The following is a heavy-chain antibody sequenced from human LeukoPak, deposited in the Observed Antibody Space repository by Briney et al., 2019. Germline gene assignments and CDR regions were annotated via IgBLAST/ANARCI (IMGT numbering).Heavy chain of an antibody. CDR3: AREAVSGSGNYYDY. CDR1: VGTFSIYV. D-gene: IGHD1-26*01. CDR2: IIPMFDRV. J-gene: IGHJ4*02. V-gene: IGHV1-69*06. Sequence: SVKVSCKASVGTFSIYVISWVRQAPGQGLEWVGGIIPMFDRVSYAQKFQGRVTITADKSTSTAYMELRSLRSEGTAVYYCAREAVSGSGNYYDYWGQGTLVTVSS.